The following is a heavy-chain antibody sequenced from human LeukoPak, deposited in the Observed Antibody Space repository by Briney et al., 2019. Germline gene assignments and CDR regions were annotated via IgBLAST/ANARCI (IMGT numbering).Heavy chain of an antibody. J-gene: IGHJ4*02. V-gene: IGHV3-23*01. CDR3: AKLVNY. D-gene: IGHD2-21*01. CDR1: GFTFSSYT. Sequence: GGSLRLSCAASGFTFSSYTMSWVRQAPGKGLEWVSTITTSDGNTYYADSVKGRFTVSRDNSKNTLFLQMNSLRAEDTAVYYCAKLVNYWGQGLLVTVSS. CDR2: ITTSDGNT.